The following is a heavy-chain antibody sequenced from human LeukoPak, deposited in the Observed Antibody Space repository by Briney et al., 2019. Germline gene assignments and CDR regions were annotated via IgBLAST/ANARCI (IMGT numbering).Heavy chain of an antibody. V-gene: IGHV4-34*01. CDR1: GESFSGYY. J-gene: IGHJ5*02. CDR2: INHSGST. CDR3: ARVFSYPLRAPFDP. Sequence: SETLSLTCAVYGESFSGYYWSWIRQPPGKGLEWIGEINHSGSTNYNPSLKSRVTISVDTSKNQFSLKLSSVTAADTAVYYCARVFSYPLRAPFDPWGQGTLVTVSS. D-gene: IGHD3-3*01.